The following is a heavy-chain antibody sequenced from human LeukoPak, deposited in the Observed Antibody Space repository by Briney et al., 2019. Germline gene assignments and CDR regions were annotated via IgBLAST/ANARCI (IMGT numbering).Heavy chain of an antibody. D-gene: IGHD5-24*01. CDR3: ARGRDGYNLIDAFDI. V-gene: IGHV3-21*01. J-gene: IGHJ3*02. CDR1: GITFSSYS. Sequence: GGSLRLSCAASGITFSSYSMNWVRLAPGKGLEWVSSISSSSIYIYYADSVKGRFTISRDNAKKSMYLQTNSLRAEDTAVYYCARGRDGYNLIDAFDIWGQGTMVTVSS. CDR2: ISSSSIYI.